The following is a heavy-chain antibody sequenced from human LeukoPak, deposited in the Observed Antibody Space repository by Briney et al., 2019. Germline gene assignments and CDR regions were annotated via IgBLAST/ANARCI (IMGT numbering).Heavy chain of an antibody. D-gene: IGHD6-19*01. J-gene: IGHJ3*01. V-gene: IGHV4-38-2*02. CDR1: GHSITRGYF. Sequence: SETLSLTCTVSGHSITRGYFWGWIRQSPGKGLEWIASMFHSGSTYYTPSLKSRVTMSVDTSKNQFSMRLSSVTAADTAMYYCARETDKQWEYWGQGTTVSVSS. CDR3: ARETDKQWEY. CDR2: MFHSGST.